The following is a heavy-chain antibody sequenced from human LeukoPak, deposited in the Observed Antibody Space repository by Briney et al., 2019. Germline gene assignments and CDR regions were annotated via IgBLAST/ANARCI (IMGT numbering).Heavy chain of an antibody. V-gene: IGHV3-48*03. CDR1: GFSFSSYE. D-gene: IGHD5-18*01. J-gene: IGHJ4*02. CDR3: ARDRPDRGYSYGRDFDY. CDR2: ISRGGDDI. Sequence: GGSLRLSCAASGFSFSSYEMNWVRQAPGKGLQWISYISRGGDDIYYADSVKGRFTVSRDNAKNSLYLQMNSLRAEDTAVYYCARDRPDRGYSYGRDFDYWGQGTLVTVSS.